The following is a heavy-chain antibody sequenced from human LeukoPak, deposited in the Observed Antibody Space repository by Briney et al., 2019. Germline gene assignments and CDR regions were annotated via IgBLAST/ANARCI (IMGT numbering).Heavy chain of an antibody. J-gene: IGHJ3*01. CDR2: MYYNGSTYYKPSPRSGST. D-gene: IGHD3-10*01. CDR1: VGSIRSISYY. V-gene: IGHV4-39*01. Sequence: PSQTLSLTCTVSVGSIRSISYYWDWIRQPPGKGLEWVGSMYYNGSTYYKPSPRSGSTYYNPSLKNRVTISVDTSKNQFSLRLSSVTAADTAVYYCARQGPGSHDAFDVWGQGTMVTVSS. CDR3: ARQGPGSHDAFDV.